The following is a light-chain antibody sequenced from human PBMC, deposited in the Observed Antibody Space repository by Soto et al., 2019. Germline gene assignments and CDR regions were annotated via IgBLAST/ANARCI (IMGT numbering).Light chain of an antibody. CDR2: EGS. CDR3: CSYAGSSTYV. Sequence: QSVLAQPASVSGSPGQSITISCTGTSSDVGSYNLVSWYQQHPGKAPKLMIYEGSKRPSGVSNRFSGSKSGNTASLTISGLQAEDEAAYYCCSYAGSSTYVFGTGTKSPS. J-gene: IGLJ1*01. V-gene: IGLV2-23*01. CDR1: SSDVGSYNL.